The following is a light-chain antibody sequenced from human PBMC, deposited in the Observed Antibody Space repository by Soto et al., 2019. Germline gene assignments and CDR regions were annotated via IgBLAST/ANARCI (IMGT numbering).Light chain of an antibody. J-gene: IGLJ1*01. CDR1: SSDVGAYNY. CDR3: SSYTRSNTRV. CDR2: EVS. Sequence: QSALTQPASVSGSPGQSIAISCTGTSSDVGAYNYVSWYQQHPGKAPKLMIYEVSNRPSGVSDRFSGSKSGNTASLTITGLQDEDEADYYCSSYTRSNTRVFGAGTTLTVL. V-gene: IGLV2-14*01.